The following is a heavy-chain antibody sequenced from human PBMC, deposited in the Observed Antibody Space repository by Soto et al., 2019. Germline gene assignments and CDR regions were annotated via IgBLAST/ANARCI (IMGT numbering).Heavy chain of an antibody. V-gene: IGHV1-69*01. CDR1: GGIFSTYA. CDR3: ARVQYSGTYLQAFDI. CDR2: IIPLFGTA. Sequence: QVQLVQSGAEVKKPGSSVKVSCRASGGIFSTYAINWVRQAPGQGLEWMGGIIPLFGTANYAQKLQGRVTSSADQSAQIASMELSSLRSEDTAVYYCARVQYSGTYLQAFDIWGQGIRVTVSS. D-gene: IGHD1-26*01. J-gene: IGHJ3*02.